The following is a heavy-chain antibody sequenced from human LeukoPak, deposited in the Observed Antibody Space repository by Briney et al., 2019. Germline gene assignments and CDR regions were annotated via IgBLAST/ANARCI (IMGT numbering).Heavy chain of an antibody. D-gene: IGHD1-26*01. CDR2: IIPIFGTA. J-gene: IGHJ6*02. CDR3: ARDRVIVGATTNYYYGMDV. CDR1: GGTFSSYA. V-gene: IGHV1-69*13. Sequence: SVKVSCKASGGTFSSYAISWVRQAPGQGLEWMGGIIPIFGTANYAQKFQGRVTITADESTSTAYLELSSLRCEDTAVYYCARDRVIVGATTNYYYGMDVWGQGTTVTVSS.